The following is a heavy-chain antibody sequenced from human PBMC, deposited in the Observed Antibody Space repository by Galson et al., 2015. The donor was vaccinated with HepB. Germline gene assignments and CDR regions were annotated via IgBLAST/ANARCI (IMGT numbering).Heavy chain of an antibody. Sequence: SLRLSCAASGFTFSSYAMHWVRQAPGKGLEWVAVISYDGSNKYYADSVKGRFTISRDNSKNTLYLQMNSLRAEDTAVYYCARASYDNYGGNSLGYFDLWGRGTLVTVSS. CDR2: ISYDGSNK. V-gene: IGHV3-30-3*01. CDR1: GFTFSSYA. D-gene: IGHD4-23*01. J-gene: IGHJ2*01. CDR3: ARASYDNYGGNSLGYFDL.